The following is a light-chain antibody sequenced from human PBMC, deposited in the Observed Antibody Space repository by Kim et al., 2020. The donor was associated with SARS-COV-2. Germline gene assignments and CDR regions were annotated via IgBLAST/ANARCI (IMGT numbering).Light chain of an antibody. CDR3: QQYGTSLYT. CDR2: AAS. CDR1: ESINSRY. Sequence: LSPGESATPSCRASESINSRYLAWYQQKTGQAPRLLIYAASSRATGISDRFSGSGSGTDFTLTISRLEPEDIAVYYCQQYGTSLYTFGQGTKLEI. J-gene: IGKJ2*01. V-gene: IGKV3-20*01.